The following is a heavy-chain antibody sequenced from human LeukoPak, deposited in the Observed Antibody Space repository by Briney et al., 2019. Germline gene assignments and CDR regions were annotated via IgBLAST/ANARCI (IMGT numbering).Heavy chain of an antibody. CDR1: GGSVSSGSYY. CDR2: IYYSGST. V-gene: IGHV4-61*01. Sequence: SETLSLTCTVSGGSVSSGSYYWSWIRPPPWKGLEWIGYIYYSGSTNYNPSLKSRVTISVDTSKNQFSLKLSSVTAADTAVYYCAREPYCSSTSSSYYYYGMDVWGQGTTVTVSS. D-gene: IGHD2-2*01. J-gene: IGHJ6*02. CDR3: AREPYCSSTSSSYYYYGMDV.